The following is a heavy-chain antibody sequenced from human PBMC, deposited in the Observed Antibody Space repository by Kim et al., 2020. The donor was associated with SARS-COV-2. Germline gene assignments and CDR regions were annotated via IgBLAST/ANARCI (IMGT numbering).Heavy chain of an antibody. Sequence: GGSLRLSCAASGFTVSGTSMSWVRQAPGKGLEWVSRIYSGGNTYYADSVKGRFTISRDNSRNTLYLQMNSLRAEATAVYYCARDYNYGDYKSYYFDCWGQGTLVTVSA. J-gene: IGHJ4*02. D-gene: IGHD4-17*01. CDR3: ARDYNYGDYKSYYFDC. CDR1: GFTVSGTS. CDR2: IYSGGNT. V-gene: IGHV3-53*01.